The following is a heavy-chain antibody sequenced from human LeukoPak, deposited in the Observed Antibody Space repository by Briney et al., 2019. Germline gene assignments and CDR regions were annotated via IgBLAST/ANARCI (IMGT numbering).Heavy chain of an antibody. CDR1: GFTVSSNY. D-gene: IGHD2-15*01. CDR3: ARDVGYCSGGSCHSSAFDI. CDR2: IYSGGST. J-gene: IGHJ3*02. Sequence: GGSLRLSCAASGFTVSSNYMSWVRQAPGKGLEWVSLIYSGGSTYYADSVKGRFTISRDNSKNTLYLQMNSLRAEDTAVYYCARDVGYCSGGSCHSSAFDIWGQGTMVTVSS. V-gene: IGHV3-53*05.